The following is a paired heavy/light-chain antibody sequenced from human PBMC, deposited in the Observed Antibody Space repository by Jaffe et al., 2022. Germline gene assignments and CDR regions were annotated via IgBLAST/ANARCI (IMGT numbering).Light chain of an antibody. J-gene: IGKJ1*01. CDR2: KVS. CDR3: MQGTHWPWT. CDR1: QSLVHSDGNTY. Sequence: DVVLTQSPLSLPVTLGQPASFSCRSSQSLVHSDGNTYLNWYQHRPGQSPRRLINKVSNRDSGVPDRFSGSGSGTDFTLKISRVEAEDVGIYYCMQGTHWPWTFGQGTKVEF. V-gene: IGKV2-30*02.
Heavy chain of an antibody. CDR3: VRDGSGNYDY. D-gene: IGHD1-26*01. CDR2: IKHDGTDT. Sequence: EVQLVESGGALVQPGGSLRLSCAASGFTFSSYWMHWVRQAPGKGPVWVSHIKHDGTDTGYADSVRGRFTISRDNAKNTLFLQMNSLRVEDTAVYYCVRDGSGNYDYWGQGTLVTVSS. CDR1: GFTFSSYW. V-gene: IGHV3-74*01. J-gene: IGHJ4*02.